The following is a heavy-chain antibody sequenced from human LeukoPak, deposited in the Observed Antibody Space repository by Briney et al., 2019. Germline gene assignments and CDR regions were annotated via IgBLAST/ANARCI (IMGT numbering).Heavy chain of an antibody. CDR2: ISSSSSYI. Sequence: GGSLRLSCAASGFTFSNYDMNWVRQAPGKGLEWVSSISSSSSYIYYADSVKGRFTISRDNAKNSLYLQMNSLRAEDTAVYYCARGLGLSPEVGATDYWGQGTLVTVSS. CDR3: ARGLGLSPEVGATDY. V-gene: IGHV3-21*01. D-gene: IGHD1-26*01. CDR1: GFTFSNYD. J-gene: IGHJ4*02.